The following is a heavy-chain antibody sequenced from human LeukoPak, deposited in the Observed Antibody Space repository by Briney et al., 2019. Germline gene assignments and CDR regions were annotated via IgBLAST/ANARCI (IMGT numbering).Heavy chain of an antibody. Sequence: SETLSLTCTVSGGSISSGSYYWSWIRQPAGKGLEWIGRIYTSGSTSYNPSLKSRVTILVDTSKNQFSLKLNSVTAADTAVYYCARSSWYDIIDYWGQGTLVTVSS. CDR3: ARSSWYDIIDY. CDR2: IYTSGST. CDR1: GGSISSGSYY. J-gene: IGHJ4*02. D-gene: IGHD6-13*01. V-gene: IGHV4-61*02.